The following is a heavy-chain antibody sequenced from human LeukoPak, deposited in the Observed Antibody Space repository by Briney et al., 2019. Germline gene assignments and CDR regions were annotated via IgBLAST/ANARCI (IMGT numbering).Heavy chain of an antibody. CDR2: IYSGGST. CDR3: ARVGWNTAMVRG. D-gene: IGHD5-18*01. Sequence: GGSLRLSCAASGFTVSSNYMSWVRQAPGKGLEWVSVIYSGGSTFYADSVKGRFTISRDNSKNTLYLQMNSLRAEDTAVYYCARVGWNTAMVRGWGQGTLVTVSS. CDR1: GFTVSSNY. V-gene: IGHV3-66*01. J-gene: IGHJ4*02.